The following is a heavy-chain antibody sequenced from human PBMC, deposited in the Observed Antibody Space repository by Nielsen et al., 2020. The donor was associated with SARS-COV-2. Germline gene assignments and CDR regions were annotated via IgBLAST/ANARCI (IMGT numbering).Heavy chain of an antibody. CDR2: INHSGST. CDR1: GGSFSGYY. J-gene: IGHJ5*02. D-gene: IGHD3-3*01. V-gene: IGHV4-34*01. CDR3: ALGKYYDFWSGYSIHWFDP. Sequence: SETLSLTCAVYGGSFSGYYWSWIRKPPGKGLEWIGEINHSGSTNYNPSLKSRVTISVDTSKNQFSLKLSSVTAADTAVYYCALGKYYDFWSGYSIHWFDPWGQGTLVTVSS.